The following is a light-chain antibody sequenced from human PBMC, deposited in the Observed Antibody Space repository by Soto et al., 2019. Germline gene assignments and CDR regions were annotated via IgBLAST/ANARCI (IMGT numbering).Light chain of an antibody. CDR2: EVS. CDR1: NNDIGNYKY. Sequence: QSALTQPASVSGSPGQSITISFTGSNNDIGNYKYVSWYQQHQGKAPKRMIYEVSNRPSGVSNRVSGSKTGNTASLTISGLQAEDEGRCYCISYTTTSTMLFGGRTKLTVL. V-gene: IGLV2-14*01. J-gene: IGLJ2*01. CDR3: ISYTTTSTML.